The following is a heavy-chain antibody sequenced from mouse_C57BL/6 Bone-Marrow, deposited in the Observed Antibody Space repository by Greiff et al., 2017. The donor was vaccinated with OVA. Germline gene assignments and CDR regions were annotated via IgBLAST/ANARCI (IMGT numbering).Heavy chain of an antibody. Sequence: VQLQQSGAELVKPGASVKLSCKASGYTFTSYWMQWVKQRPGQGLEWIGEIDPSDSYTNYNQKFKGKATLTVDTSSSTAYMQLSSLTSEDSAVYYCAREGQYGPFAYWGQGTLVTVSA. CDR1: GYTFTSYW. D-gene: IGHD1-1*02. CDR2: IDPSDSYT. CDR3: AREGQYGPFAY. J-gene: IGHJ3*01. V-gene: IGHV1-50*01.